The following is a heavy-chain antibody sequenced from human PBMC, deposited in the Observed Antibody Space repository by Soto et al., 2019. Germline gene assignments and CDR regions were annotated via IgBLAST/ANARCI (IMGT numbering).Heavy chain of an antibody. Sequence: GGSLRLFCAASGFTSAYHAMNWVRQGPGKGLEWVSTISSNGENTHYADSVKGRFIISSDNSSNTVDLQMNSLRVEDTAVYYCVSWVSANFDSWRQGPLVTVCS. CDR3: VSWVSANFDS. J-gene: IGHJ4*02. CDR1: GFTSAYHA. V-gene: IGHV3-23*01. CDR2: ISSNGENT. D-gene: IGHD6-13*01.